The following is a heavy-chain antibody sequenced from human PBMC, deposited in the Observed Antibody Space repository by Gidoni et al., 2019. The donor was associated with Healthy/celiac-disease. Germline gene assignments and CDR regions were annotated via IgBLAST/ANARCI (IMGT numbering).Heavy chain of an antibody. Sequence: QVQLVESGGGVVQPGRSLRLSCSASGFTFSSYGMHWVRQAPGKGLEWVAVIWYDGSNKYYADSVKGRFTISRDNSKNTLYLQMNSLRAEDTAVYYCARVDSSSWYDYWGQGTLVTVSS. D-gene: IGHD6-13*01. J-gene: IGHJ4*02. CDR2: IWYDGSNK. V-gene: IGHV3-33*01. CDR1: GFTFSSYG. CDR3: ARVDSSSWYDY.